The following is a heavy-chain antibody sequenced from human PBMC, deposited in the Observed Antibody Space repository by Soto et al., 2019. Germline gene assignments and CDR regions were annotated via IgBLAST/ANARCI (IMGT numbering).Heavy chain of an antibody. V-gene: IGHV1-18*01. CDR3: ARGLNRRGTYYAFDH. CDR1: GYTPTNYD. Sequence: QVPLVQSGPEVKKPGASVKVSCKTSGYTPTNYDIGWVRQAPGQGLEYMGWISAYNGNTNYARKLQDRVTLTTDTSTRTAYMELRSLQSDDTAIYYCARGLNRRGTYYAFDHWGQGTLVTVSS. CDR2: ISAYNGNT. J-gene: IGHJ4*02. D-gene: IGHD1-26*01.